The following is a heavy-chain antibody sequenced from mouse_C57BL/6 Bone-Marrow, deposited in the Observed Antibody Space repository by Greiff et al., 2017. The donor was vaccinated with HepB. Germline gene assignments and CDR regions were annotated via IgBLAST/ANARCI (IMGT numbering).Heavy chain of an antibody. CDR1: GFNIKDDY. CDR3: TTGYRSSYWYFDV. Sequence: VQLQQSGAELVRPGASVKLSCTASGFNIKDDYMHWVKQRPEQGLEWIGWIDPENGDTEYASKFQGKATITADTSSNTAYLQLSSLTSEDTAVYYCTTGYRSSYWYFDVWGTGTTVTVSS. CDR2: IDPENGDT. D-gene: IGHD1-1*01. V-gene: IGHV14-4*01. J-gene: IGHJ1*03.